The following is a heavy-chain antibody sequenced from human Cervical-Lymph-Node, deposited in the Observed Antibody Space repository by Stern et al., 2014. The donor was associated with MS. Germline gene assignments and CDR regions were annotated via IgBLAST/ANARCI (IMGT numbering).Heavy chain of an antibody. D-gene: IGHD2-15*01. Sequence: QVQLEESGAAVKKPGASVKVSCTASGYTFTGFFLHWVRQAPGQGLEWVGWINPNTGVTKSAQKFQGWVTLTRDTSINTVYMELIRLKSDDTAVFYCARGYPFFDNWGQGTLVTVSS. CDR2: INPNTGVT. V-gene: IGHV1-2*04. J-gene: IGHJ4*02. CDR3: ARGYPFFDN. CDR1: GYTFTGFF.